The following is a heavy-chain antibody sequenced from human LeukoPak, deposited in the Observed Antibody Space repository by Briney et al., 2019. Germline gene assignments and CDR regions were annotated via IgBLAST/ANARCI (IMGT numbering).Heavy chain of an antibody. D-gene: IGHD1-26*01. J-gene: IGHJ4*02. CDR2: IIPIFGTA. CDR1: GGTFSSYA. Sequence: ASVTVSCKASGGTFSSYAISWVRQAPGQGLEWMGGIIPIFGTANYAQKFQGRVTITADESTSTAYMELNSLRSEDTAVYYCATWDSGSYLFDYWGQGTLVTVSS. V-gene: IGHV1-69*13. CDR3: ATWDSGSYLFDY.